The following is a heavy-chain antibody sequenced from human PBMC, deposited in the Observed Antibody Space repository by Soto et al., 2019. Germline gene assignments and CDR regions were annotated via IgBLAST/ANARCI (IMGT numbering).Heavy chain of an antibody. Sequence: SETLSLTCAVSGGSISSGGYSWSWIRQPPGKGLEWIGYIYHSGSTYYNPSLKSRVTISVDTSKNQFSLKLSSVTAADTAVYYSARDNPRHYYYGMDVWGQGTTVTVS. V-gene: IGHV4-30-2*05. CDR1: GGSISSGGYS. J-gene: IGHJ6*02. CDR2: IYHSGST. CDR3: ARDNPRHYYYGMDV.